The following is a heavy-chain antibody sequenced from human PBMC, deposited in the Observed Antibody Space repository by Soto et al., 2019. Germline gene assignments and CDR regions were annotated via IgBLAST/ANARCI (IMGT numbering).Heavy chain of an antibody. CDR2: LYYTVTT. Sequence: QLQLQESGPGLVKALETLTLTCSVSGGSIGSSSCYFGWIRQPPGKGLEWIGSLYYTVTTYYNSSLKRRVTISADKYQNQFSLRLSSVNAADTAVYYCAAYCSRTYCYDWFDTWCQGTLVTVSS. V-gene: IGHV4-39*01. CDR1: GGSIGSSSCY. D-gene: IGHD2-2*01. J-gene: IGHJ5*02. CDR3: AAYCSRTYCYDWFDT.